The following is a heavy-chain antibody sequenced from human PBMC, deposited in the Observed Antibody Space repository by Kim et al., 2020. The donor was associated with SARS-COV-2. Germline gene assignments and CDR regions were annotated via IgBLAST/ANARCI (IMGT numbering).Heavy chain of an antibody. CDR2: IKSKTDGGTT. D-gene: IGHD1-26*01. Sequence: GGSLRFSCAASGFTFSNAWISWVRQAPGKGLEWVGRIKSKTDGGTTDYAAPVKGRFTISRDDSKNTLYLQMNSLKTEDTAVYYCTAGGSGSYVLGGRDYWGQGTLVTVSS. V-gene: IGHV3-15*01. CDR1: GFTFSNAW. CDR3: TAGGSGSYVLGGRDY. J-gene: IGHJ4*02.